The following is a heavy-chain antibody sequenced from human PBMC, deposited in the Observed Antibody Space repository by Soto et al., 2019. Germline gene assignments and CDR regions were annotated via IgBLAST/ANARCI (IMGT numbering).Heavy chain of an antibody. Sequence: PGVSLRLSCTASGFTFGDYAMSWFRQAPGKGLEWVGFIRSKAYGGTTEYAASVKGRFTISSDDSKSIAYLQMNSHKHEDTAVYYCTRSELRYFDGLLSNCGYWGQVTLGTFSS. J-gene: IGHJ4*02. CDR3: TRSELRYFDGLLSNCGY. CDR1: GFTFGDYA. V-gene: IGHV3-49*03. D-gene: IGHD3-9*01. CDR2: IRSKAYGGTT.